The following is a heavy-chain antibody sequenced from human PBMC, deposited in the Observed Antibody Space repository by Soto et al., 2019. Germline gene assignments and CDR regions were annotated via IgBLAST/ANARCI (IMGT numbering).Heavy chain of an antibody. Sequence: PGESLKISCKGSGYSFTSYWIGWVRQMPGKGLEWMGIIYPGDSDTRYSPSFQGQVTISADKSISTAYLQWSSLKASDTAMYYCARLDQQLTPRVGFDPWGQGTLVTVSS. CDR1: GYSFTSYW. J-gene: IGHJ5*02. CDR2: IYPGDSDT. CDR3: ARLDQQLTPRVGFDP. V-gene: IGHV5-51*01. D-gene: IGHD6-13*01.